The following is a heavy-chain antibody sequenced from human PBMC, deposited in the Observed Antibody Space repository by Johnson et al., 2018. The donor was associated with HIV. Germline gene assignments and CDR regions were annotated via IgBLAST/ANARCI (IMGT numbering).Heavy chain of an antibody. CDR1: GFTFDDYA. CDR2: ISWNSGNI. D-gene: IGHD2-2*01. V-gene: IGHV3-9*01. CDR3: ARGGLGYQNFHDAFDI. J-gene: IGHJ3*02. Sequence: VQLVESGGGLVQPGRSLRLSCAASGFTFDDYAMYWVRQAPGKGLEWVSGISWNSGNIGYADSVKGRFTISRDNAKNSLYLQMNSLRVEDTALYYCARGGLGYQNFHDAFDIWGQGTMVTVSS.